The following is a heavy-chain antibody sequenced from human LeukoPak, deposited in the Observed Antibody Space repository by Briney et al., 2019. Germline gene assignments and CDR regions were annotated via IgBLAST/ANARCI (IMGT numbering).Heavy chain of an antibody. J-gene: IGHJ4*02. V-gene: IGHV4-39*01. Sequence: SETLSLTCTVSGGSISSSSYYWGWIRQPPGKGLEWIGSIYYSGSTYYNPSLKSRVTISVDTSKNQFSLKLSSVTAADTAVYYCARCPSPIAAAGTGFDYWGQGTLVTVSS. D-gene: IGHD6-13*01. CDR2: IYYSGST. CDR1: GGSISSSSYY. CDR3: ARCPSPIAAAGTGFDY.